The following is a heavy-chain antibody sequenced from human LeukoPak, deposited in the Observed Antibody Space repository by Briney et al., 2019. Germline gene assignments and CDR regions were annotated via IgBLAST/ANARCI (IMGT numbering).Heavy chain of an antibody. CDR3: ASSTYSGSHWDAFDI. CDR2: NSYGSST. J-gene: IGHJ3*02. D-gene: IGHD1-26*01. V-gene: IGHV3-74*01. CDR1: GFTFSSYW. Sequence: PGGSLRLSCAASGFTFSSYWMHWVRQAPGKGLVWVSRNSYGSSTSFADSVKGRFTISRDNAKNTLYLQMNSLRAEDTAVYYCASSTYSGSHWDAFDIWGQGTMVTVSS.